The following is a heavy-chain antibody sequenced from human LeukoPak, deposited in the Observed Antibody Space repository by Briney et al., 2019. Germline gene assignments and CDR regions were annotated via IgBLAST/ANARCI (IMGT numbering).Heavy chain of an antibody. CDR2: ISYDGSNK. D-gene: IGHD3-10*01. CDR1: EFTFSSYG. J-gene: IGHJ6*03. Sequence: GGSLRLSCAASEFTFSSYGMHWVRQAPGKGLEWVAVISYDGSNKYYADSVKGRFTISRDNSKNTLYLQMNSLRAEDTAVYYCAKLTYGSGSSPYYYMDVWGKGTTVTISS. V-gene: IGHV3-30*18. CDR3: AKLTYGSGSSPYYYMDV.